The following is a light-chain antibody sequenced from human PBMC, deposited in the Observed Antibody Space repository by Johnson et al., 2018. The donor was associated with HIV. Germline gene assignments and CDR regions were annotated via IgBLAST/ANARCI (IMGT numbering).Light chain of an antibody. CDR2: ENN. CDR1: SSNIGNNY. J-gene: IGLJ1*01. Sequence: QPVLTQPPSVSAAPGQKVTISCSGSSSNIGNNYVSWYQQLPGTAPKVLIYENNKRPSGIPDRFSGSKSGTSATLGITGLQAGDEADYYSGTWDSGLNTYVFGTGTKVTAL. CDR3: GTWDSGLNTYV. V-gene: IGLV1-51*02.